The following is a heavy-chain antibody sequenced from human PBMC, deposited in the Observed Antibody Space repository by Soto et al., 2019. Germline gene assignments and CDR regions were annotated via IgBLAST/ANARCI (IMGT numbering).Heavy chain of an antibody. Sequence: ASVKVSCKASGYTFTGYYMHWVRQAPGQGLEWMGWINPNSGGTNYAQKFQGRVTMTRDTSVSTAYMELSRLRPDDTAVYYCARGVLLGYCSSTSCYPSSGLDGMDVWGQGTTVTVSS. D-gene: IGHD2-2*01. CDR3: ARGVLLGYCSSTSCYPSSGLDGMDV. V-gene: IGHV1-2*02. CDR1: GYTFTGYY. CDR2: INPNSGGT. J-gene: IGHJ6*02.